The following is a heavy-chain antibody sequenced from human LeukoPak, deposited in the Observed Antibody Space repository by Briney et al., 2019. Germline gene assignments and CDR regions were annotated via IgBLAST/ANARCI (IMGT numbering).Heavy chain of an antibody. D-gene: IGHD4-4*01. CDR2: ISGTGAST. V-gene: IGHV3-23*01. Sequence: AISGTGASTFYADSVKGRFTISRDNSKNTLYLQMNSLRAEDTAVYYCAKEGQFDYWGQGTLVTVSS. J-gene: IGHJ4*02. CDR3: AKEGQFDY.